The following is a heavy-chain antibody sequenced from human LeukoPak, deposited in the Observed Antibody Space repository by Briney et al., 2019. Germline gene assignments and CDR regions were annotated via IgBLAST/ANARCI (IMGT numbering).Heavy chain of an antibody. V-gene: IGHV3-21*01. J-gene: IGHJ6*02. CDR2: VSGTSTYT. CDR1: GFTFSSYS. Sequence: GGSLRLSCAASGFTFSSYSMNWVRQAPGKGLEWVSSVSGTSTYTYYPDSLKDRFTISRDNAENSLYLQMNSLRAEDTAVYYCARVLYSYGQPGLYYGMDVWGQGTTVTVSS. CDR3: ARVLYSYGQPGLYYGMDV. D-gene: IGHD5-18*01.